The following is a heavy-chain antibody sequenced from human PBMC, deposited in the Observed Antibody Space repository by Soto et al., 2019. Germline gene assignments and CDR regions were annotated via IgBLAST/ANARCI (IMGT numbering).Heavy chain of an antibody. CDR2: ISAYNGNT. CDR3: ARVGAYERRFDP. D-gene: IGHD1-26*01. V-gene: IGHV1-18*04. Sequence: ASVKVSCKASGYTFTSYDFSWVRQAPGQGLEWMGWISAYNGNTNYAQKVQGRVTMTTDTSTSTAYMELRSLRSDDTAMYYCARVGAYERRFDPWGQGTLVTVSS. CDR1: GYTFTSYD. J-gene: IGHJ5*02.